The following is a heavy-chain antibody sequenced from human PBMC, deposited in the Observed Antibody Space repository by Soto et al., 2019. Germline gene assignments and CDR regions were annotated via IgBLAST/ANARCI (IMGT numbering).Heavy chain of an antibody. Sequence: GGSLRLSCVVSGLTFSDHYMDWVRQAPGKGLEWVARIRKRADWRTTEYAASVKGRFIISRDDSKNSVYLQMNSLRTEDTAVYYCTRLTGMGAYWGQGTPVTVSS. CDR3: TRLTGMGAY. D-gene: IGHD1-20*01. CDR1: GLTFSDHY. J-gene: IGHJ4*02. CDR2: IRKRADWRTT. V-gene: IGHV3-72*01.